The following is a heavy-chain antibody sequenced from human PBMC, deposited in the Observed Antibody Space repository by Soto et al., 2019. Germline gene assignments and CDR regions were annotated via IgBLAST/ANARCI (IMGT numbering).Heavy chain of an antibody. J-gene: IGHJ4*02. V-gene: IGHV3-23*01. CDR2: ISSSGGST. CDR1: GFTFSSYA. CDR3: AKGDRRYYFDY. Sequence: EVQLLESGGGLVQPGGSLRLSCAASGFTFSSYAMNWVRQAPGKGLEWVSGISSSGGSTYYADSVKGRFTISRDNSKNTLYLQMNSLRAEDTAVYYCAKGDRRYYFDYWGQGTLVTASS.